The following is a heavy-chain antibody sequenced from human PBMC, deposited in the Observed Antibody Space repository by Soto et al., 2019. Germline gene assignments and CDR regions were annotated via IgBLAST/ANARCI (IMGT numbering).Heavy chain of an antibody. CDR3: ATGYKEQLVPSYYYGMDV. V-gene: IGHV1-24*01. CDR2: FDPEDGET. J-gene: IGHJ6*02. Sequence: ASVKVSCKVSGYTLTELSMHWVRQAPGKGLEWMGGFDPEDGETIYAQKFQGRVTMTEDTSTDTAYMELSSLRSEDTAVYYCATGYKEQLVPSYYYGMDVWGQGTTVTVSS. D-gene: IGHD6-6*01. CDR1: GYTLTELS.